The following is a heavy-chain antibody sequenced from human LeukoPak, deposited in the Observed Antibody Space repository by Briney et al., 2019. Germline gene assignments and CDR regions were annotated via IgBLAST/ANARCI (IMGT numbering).Heavy chain of an antibody. CDR2: IYYSGST. J-gene: IGHJ4*02. D-gene: IGHD6-6*01. Sequence: SETLSLTCIVSGGSISSSSYYWGWIRQPPGKGLEWIGSIYYSGSTYYNPSLKSRVTISVDTSKNQFSLKLSSVTAADTAVYYCARVGHSSSGSFDYWGQGTLVTVSS. CDR3: ARVGHSSSGSFDY. CDR1: GGSISSSSYY. V-gene: IGHV4-39*01.